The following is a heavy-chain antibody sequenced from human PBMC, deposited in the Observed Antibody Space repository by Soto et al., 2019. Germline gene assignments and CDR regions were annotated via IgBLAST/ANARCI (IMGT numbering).Heavy chain of an antibody. D-gene: IGHD3-10*01. Sequence: QVQLQESGPGLVKPSETLSLTCTVSGGSISSYYWSWIRQPPGKGLEWIGNIYYSGNTNYSPSLKSRLTISLDTSKNQFSLKLNSVTAADTAVYYCATYYYGSGSFHFDYWGQGTLVTVSS. CDR1: GGSISSYY. J-gene: IGHJ4*02. CDR2: IYYSGNT. CDR3: ATYYYGSGSFHFDY. V-gene: IGHV4-59*01.